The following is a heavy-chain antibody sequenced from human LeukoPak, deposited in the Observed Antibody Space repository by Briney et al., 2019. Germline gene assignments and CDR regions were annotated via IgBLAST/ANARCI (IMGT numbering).Heavy chain of an antibody. D-gene: IGHD4-23*01. Sequence: PGGSLRLSCEASGFTFSSYGMHWVRQAPGKGLEWVALIWYDGTNKYYADSVKGRFTISRDNSKKTLYLQMNSLRAEDTAVYYCAKCWGDSTVITPWYFDLWGRGTLVTV. CDR1: GFTFSSYG. J-gene: IGHJ2*01. CDR3: AKCWGDSTVITPWYFDL. CDR2: IWYDGTNK. V-gene: IGHV3-33*06.